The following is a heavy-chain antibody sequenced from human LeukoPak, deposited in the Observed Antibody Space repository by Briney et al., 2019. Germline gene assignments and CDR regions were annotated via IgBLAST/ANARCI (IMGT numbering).Heavy chain of an antibody. V-gene: IGHV3-30*02. D-gene: IGHD2-2*01. CDR3: AKDLYPRVLVPIDC. J-gene: IGHJ4*02. CDR1: GFTLRSYS. Sequence: GGSLRLSCAASGFTLRSYSMNWVRQAPGKGLEWVAFIRYDGSNKYYADSVKGRFTISRDNSKNTLYLQMNSLRAEDTAVYYCAKDLYPRVLVPIDCWGQGTLVTVSS. CDR2: IRYDGSNK.